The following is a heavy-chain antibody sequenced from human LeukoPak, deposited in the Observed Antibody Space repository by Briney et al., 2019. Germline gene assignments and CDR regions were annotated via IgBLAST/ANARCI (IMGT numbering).Heavy chain of an antibody. Sequence: PSETLSLTCTVSGGSISSSENYWAWIRQPPGKGLEWIGSIYYSGSAYYNASLKSRVTISVDTSKNQFSLRLSSVTAADTAVYYCARGICDSTSCYATGYLHTWGQGTLVTVSS. D-gene: IGHD2-2*01. V-gene: IGHV4-39*01. J-gene: IGHJ1*01. CDR2: IYYSGSA. CDR1: GGSISSSENY. CDR3: ARGICDSTSCYATGYLHT.